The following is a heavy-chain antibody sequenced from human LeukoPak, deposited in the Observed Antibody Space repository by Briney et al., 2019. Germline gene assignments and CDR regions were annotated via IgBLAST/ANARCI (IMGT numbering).Heavy chain of an antibody. V-gene: IGHV4-59*08. CDR3: ARQPGNSGWFYYFDY. J-gene: IGHJ4*02. Sequence: WETLSLTCTVSGRSISSYYWSGIRQPPGKGLEWFGYIYYSGNTNYNPSPKSRVTISVDTSKNQFSLKLSSVTATDTAVDYCARQPGNSGWFYYFDYWGQGTLVTVSS. D-gene: IGHD6-19*01. CDR1: GRSISSYY. CDR2: IYYSGNT.